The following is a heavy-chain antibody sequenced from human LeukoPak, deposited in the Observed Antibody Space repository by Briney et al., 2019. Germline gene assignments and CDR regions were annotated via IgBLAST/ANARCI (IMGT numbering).Heavy chain of an antibody. V-gene: IGHV3-30*18. J-gene: IGHJ4*02. CDR1: GFIFNNYG. Sequence: GGSLRLSCAASGFIFNNYGMHWVRQAPGRGLEWVAVISYDGTNKNYADSVKGRFTISRDSSKNTVYLQMNSLRVEDTAVYYCAKDWAPYCGGDCYFNYWGQGTLVTVSS. D-gene: IGHD2-21*02. CDR2: ISYDGTNK. CDR3: AKDWAPYCGGDCYFNY.